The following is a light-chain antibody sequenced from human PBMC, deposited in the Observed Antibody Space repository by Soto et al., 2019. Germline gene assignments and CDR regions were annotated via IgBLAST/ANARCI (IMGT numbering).Light chain of an antibody. J-gene: IGLJ1*01. CDR1: TSNIGSNT. CDR2: SNN. Sequence: QSVLTQPLSAPRTPGRRLTIFCSGSTSNIGSNTVSWYQQAPGTAPKLLIYSNNQRPSGVPDRFSGSKSGTSASLATSGLQSEDEADYYCAAWDDSLNALVFGTGTKVTVL. V-gene: IGLV1-44*01. CDR3: AAWDDSLNALV.